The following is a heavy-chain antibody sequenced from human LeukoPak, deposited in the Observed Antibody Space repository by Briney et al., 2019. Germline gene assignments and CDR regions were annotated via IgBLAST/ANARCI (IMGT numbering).Heavy chain of an antibody. J-gene: IGHJ4*02. CDR3: ARASVGATALGIDY. CDR2: ISGSGGST. V-gene: IGHV3-23*01. D-gene: IGHD1-26*01. CDR1: GFTFSSYA. Sequence: GGSLRLSCAASGFTFSSYAMSWVRQAPGKGLEWVSAISGSGGSTYYADSVKGRFTISRDNSKNTLYLQMNSLRAEDTAVYYCARASVGATALGIDYWGQGTLVTVSS.